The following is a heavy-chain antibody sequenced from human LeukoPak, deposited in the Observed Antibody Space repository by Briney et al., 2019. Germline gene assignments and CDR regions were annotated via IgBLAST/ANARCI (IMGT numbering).Heavy chain of an antibody. CDR2: MNPNSGNT. J-gene: IGHJ6*03. Sequence: GASVKVSCKASGYTFTSYDINWVRQATGQGLEWMGWMNPNSGNTGYAQKFQGRVTITRNTSISTAYMELSSLRSEDTAVYYCARIAGYSSGWPPYYYYYMDVWGKGTTVTVSS. CDR3: ARIAGYSSGWPPYYYYYMDV. CDR1: GYTFTSYD. D-gene: IGHD6-19*01. V-gene: IGHV1-8*03.